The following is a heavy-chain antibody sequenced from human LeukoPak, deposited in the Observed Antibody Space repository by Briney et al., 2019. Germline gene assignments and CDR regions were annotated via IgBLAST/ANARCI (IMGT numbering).Heavy chain of an antibody. CDR2: IYYSGST. D-gene: IGHD3-3*01. CDR1: GGSISSGDYY. V-gene: IGHV4-61*08. CDR3: ARGSVRYDFWSGYSPDAFDI. J-gene: IGHJ3*02. Sequence: PSETLSLTCTVSGGSISSGDYYWSWIRQPPGKGLEWIGYIYYSGSTYYNPSLKSRVTISVDTSKNQFSLKLSSVTAADTAVYYCARGSVRYDFWSGYSPDAFDIWGQGTMVTVSS.